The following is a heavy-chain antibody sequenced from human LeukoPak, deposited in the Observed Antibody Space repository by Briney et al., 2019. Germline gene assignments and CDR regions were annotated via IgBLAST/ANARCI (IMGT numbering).Heavy chain of an antibody. D-gene: IGHD1-14*01. Sequence: PGGSLRLSCSASGFTLSNYWIHWVRQAPGKGLEWVSAISGSGGSTYYADSVKGRFTISRDNSKNTLHLQMNSLRAEDTAVYYCAKDSTGMRYVDAFDFWGQGTMVTVSS. V-gene: IGHV3-23*01. J-gene: IGHJ3*01. CDR3: AKDSTGMRYVDAFDF. CDR1: GFTLSNYW. CDR2: ISGSGGST.